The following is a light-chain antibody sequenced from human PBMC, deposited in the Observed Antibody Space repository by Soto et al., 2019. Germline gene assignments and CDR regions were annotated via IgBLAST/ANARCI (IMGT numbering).Light chain of an antibody. CDR3: QQSYAKPYT. Sequence: DIQMTQSPTSLSVSVGDRVTITCRTSHSITQSITTYLNWYQQKAGQAPKVLIYAASTLESGVPSRFSGSGSGTDFTLTISSLQPEDFATYYCQQSYAKPYTFGQGTKVDI. CDR1: HSITQSITTY. J-gene: IGKJ2*01. V-gene: IGKV1-39*01. CDR2: AAS.